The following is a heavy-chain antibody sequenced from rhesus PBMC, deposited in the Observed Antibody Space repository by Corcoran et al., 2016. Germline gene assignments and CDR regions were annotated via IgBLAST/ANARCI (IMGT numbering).Heavy chain of an antibody. CDR3: ARDGGWLSSDY. CDR2: ISGSSGST. D-gene: IGHD3-28*01. V-gene: IGHV4-65*01. Sequence: QLQLQESGPGLVKPSETLSVTCAVSGGSISSSNWWSWIRQPPGTGLEWIGYISGSSGSTYYNPSLKSRVTISTDTSKNQFSLKLSSVTAADTAVYYCARDGGWLSSDYWGQGVLVTVSS. CDR1: GGSISSSNW. J-gene: IGHJ4*01.